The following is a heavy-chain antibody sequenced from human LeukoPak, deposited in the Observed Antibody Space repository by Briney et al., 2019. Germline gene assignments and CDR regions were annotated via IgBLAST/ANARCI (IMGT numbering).Heavy chain of an antibody. CDR1: GGSISSSSYY. CDR2: IYYSGST. CDR3: ARHMAPGYSSGWY. V-gene: IGHV4-39*01. Sequence: SETLSLTCTVSGGSISSSSYYWGWIRQPPGKGLEWIGSIYYSGSTYYDPSLKTRVTISVDTSKNQFSLKLNSVSATDTAVYYCARHMAPGYSSGWYWGQGTLVTVSS. J-gene: IGHJ4*02. D-gene: IGHD6-19*01.